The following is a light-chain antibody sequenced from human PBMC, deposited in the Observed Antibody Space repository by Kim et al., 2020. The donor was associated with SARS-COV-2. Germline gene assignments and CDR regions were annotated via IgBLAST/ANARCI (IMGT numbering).Light chain of an antibody. CDR2: DVS. V-gene: IGKV1-39*01. CDR1: QIIISY. CDR3: QQSYNTPWT. J-gene: IGKJ1*01. Sequence: GDRVTCPCRPSQIIISYLNWYQQKPGKAPKLLIYDVSTLQSEVPSRFGGSRSGTDFTLTISSLQPEDFATYYCQQSYNTPWTFGQGTKVDIK.